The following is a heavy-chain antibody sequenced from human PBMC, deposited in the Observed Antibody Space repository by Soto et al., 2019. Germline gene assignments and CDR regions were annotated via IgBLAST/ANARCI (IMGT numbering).Heavy chain of an antibody. J-gene: IGHJ6*02. CDR3: ARGIRNYYGVDV. V-gene: IGHV3-74*01. Sequence: EVQLVESGGGLVQPGGSLRLSCAASGFTFSTYWMHWVRQAPGTGLEWVSRIKGDGSSTRYADSVEGRFTISRDNAKNTVYLQMNSLGAEYTAVYWCARGIRNYYGVDVWGQGTTVTVSS. CDR2: IKGDGSST. CDR1: GFTFSTYW.